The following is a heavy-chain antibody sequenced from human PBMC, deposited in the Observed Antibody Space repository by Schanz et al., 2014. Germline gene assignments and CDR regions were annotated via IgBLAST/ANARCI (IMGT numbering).Heavy chain of an antibody. V-gene: IGHV3-13*05. Sequence: EVQLVESGGGLVQPGGSLRLSCAASGFTFSNYDMHWVRQAIGKGLEWVSGIGPASDPYYADSVRGRVTISRDNSNNMVYLQMNSLRAEDTAIYYCTKWANEGGGGYCHFDLWGQGTLVTVSS. CDR3: TKWANEGGGGYCHFDL. CDR1: GFTFSNYD. D-gene: IGHD2-21*01. CDR2: IGPASDP. J-gene: IGHJ4*02.